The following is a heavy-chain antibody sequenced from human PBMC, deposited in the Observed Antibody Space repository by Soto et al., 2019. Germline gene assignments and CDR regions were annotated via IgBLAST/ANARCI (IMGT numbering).Heavy chain of an antibody. CDR1: GGTFSSYA. CDR3: ASSLILGFGELISQINTTPGYGMDV. CDR2: IIPIFGTA. D-gene: IGHD3-10*01. Sequence: SVKVSCKASGGTFSSYAISWVRQAPGQGLEWMGGIIPIFGTAKYAQKFQGRVTITADESTSTAYMELSSLRSEDTAVYYCASSLILGFGELISQINTTPGYGMDVWGQGSTVTVSS. V-gene: IGHV1-69*13. J-gene: IGHJ6*02.